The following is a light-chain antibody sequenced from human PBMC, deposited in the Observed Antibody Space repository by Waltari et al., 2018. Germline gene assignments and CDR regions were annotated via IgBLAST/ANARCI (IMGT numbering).Light chain of an antibody. CDR2: EVT. Sequence: QSALTQPASVSGSPGQSITISCTGTSSYVGDDNYVSWYQQHPGKVPKLMIFEVTNRPSGVSNRFSGSKSGNTASLTISGLQAEDEADYYCCSYTSSHTVVFGGGTKLTVL. V-gene: IGLV2-14*01. CDR3: CSYTSSHTVV. J-gene: IGLJ2*01. CDR1: SSYVGDDNY.